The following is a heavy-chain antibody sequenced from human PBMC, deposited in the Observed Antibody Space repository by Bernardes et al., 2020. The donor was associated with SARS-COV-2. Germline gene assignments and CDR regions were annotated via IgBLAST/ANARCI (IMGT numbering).Heavy chain of an antibody. D-gene: IGHD2-2*03. J-gene: IGHJ6*02. CDR3: ARDLDIYTNTYGMDV. Sequence: LRLSCAASGFTFSSYTMNWVRQAPGKGLEWVSSISRSSDYIYYADSVKGRFTISRDNAKNSLYLQMNSLRAEDTAVYYCARDLDIYTNTYGMDVWGQGTTVTVSS. CDR1: GFTFSSYT. V-gene: IGHV3-21*01. CDR2: ISRSSDYI.